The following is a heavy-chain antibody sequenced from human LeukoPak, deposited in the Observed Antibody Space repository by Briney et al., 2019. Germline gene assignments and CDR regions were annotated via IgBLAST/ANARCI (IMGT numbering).Heavy chain of an antibody. V-gene: IGHV1-69*10. CDR2: IIPILGIA. J-gene: IGHJ4*02. CDR1: GGTFSSYA. CDR3: ARDLKRDYYDSGKNGYFDY. D-gene: IGHD3-22*01. Sequence: SVKVSCKASGGTFSSYAISWVRQAPGQGLEWMGGIIPILGIANYAQKFQGRVTITADKSTSTAYMELSSLRSEDTAVYYCARDLKRDYYDSGKNGYFDYWGQGTLVTVSS.